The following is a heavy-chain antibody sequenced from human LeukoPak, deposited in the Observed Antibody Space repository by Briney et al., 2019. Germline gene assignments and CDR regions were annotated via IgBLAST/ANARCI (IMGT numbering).Heavy chain of an antibody. Sequence: PGRSLRLSCAASGFTFSSYSIHWVRQAPGKGLEWVSDIYSGGSTHYADFVKGRSTISRNNSKKTPYLQMNSLRTDDTAVYYCAREVVVTALGTYYYYGMDVWGQGTTVTVSS. D-gene: IGHD2-21*02. V-gene: IGHV3-53*01. CDR2: IYSGGST. J-gene: IGHJ6*02. CDR3: AREVVVTALGTYYYYGMDV. CDR1: GFTFSSYS.